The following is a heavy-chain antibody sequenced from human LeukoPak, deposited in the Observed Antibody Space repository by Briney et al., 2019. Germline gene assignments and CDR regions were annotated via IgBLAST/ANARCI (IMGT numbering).Heavy chain of an antibody. V-gene: IGHV3-23*01. J-gene: IGHJ3*02. CDR2: ISGSGGST. CDR1: GFTFSSYA. D-gene: IGHD3-10*01. Sequence: PGGSLRLSCAASGFTFSSYAMSWVRQAPGKGLEWVSAISGSGGSTYYADSVKGRFPISRANCKNSLYLQMNSLRAEDTAVYYWARGEGAARECAFDIWGQGTIVTVSS. CDR3: ARGEGAARECAFDI.